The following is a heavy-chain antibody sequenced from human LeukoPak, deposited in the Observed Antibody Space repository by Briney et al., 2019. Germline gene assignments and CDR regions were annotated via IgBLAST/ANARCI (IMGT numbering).Heavy chain of an antibody. CDR2: ISSNGVST. J-gene: IGHJ6*02. CDR1: GFIFSSYA. V-gene: IGHV3-64*01. D-gene: IGHD6-13*01. Sequence: GGSLRLSCAASGFIFSSYAMYWVRQAPGKGLEYVSAISSNGVSTYYGNSLKGRFTISRDNSKNTLFLQMGSLRAEDMAVYYCARDSRISASDYYHGMDVWGQGTTVTVSS. CDR3: ARDSRISASDYYHGMDV.